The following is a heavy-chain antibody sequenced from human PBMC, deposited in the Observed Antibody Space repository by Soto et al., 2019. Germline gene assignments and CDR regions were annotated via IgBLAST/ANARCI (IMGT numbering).Heavy chain of an antibody. Sequence: ASVKVSCEASGYTCTGYYMHWVLQAPGQGLEWMGWINPNSGGTNYAQKFQGWVTMTRDTSISTAYMELSRLRSDDTAVYYCARDGAYCGGDCYSVLGYYGMDVWGQGTTVTVSS. J-gene: IGHJ6*02. D-gene: IGHD2-21*02. V-gene: IGHV1-2*04. CDR1: GYTCTGYY. CDR3: ARDGAYCGGDCYSVLGYYGMDV. CDR2: INPNSGGT.